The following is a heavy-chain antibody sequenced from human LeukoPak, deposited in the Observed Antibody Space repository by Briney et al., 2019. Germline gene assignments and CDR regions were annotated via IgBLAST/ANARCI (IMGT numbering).Heavy chain of an antibody. D-gene: IGHD5-24*01. CDR2: ISAYNGNT. Sequence: GASVKVSCKASGYTFSSHGISWVRQAPGQGLEWMGWISAYNGNTNYAQKLQGRVTVTTDTSTSTAYMELRSLRSDDTAVYYCARDRDGYNEYFDYWGQGTLVTVSS. J-gene: IGHJ4*02. V-gene: IGHV1-18*01. CDR3: ARDRDGYNEYFDY. CDR1: GYTFSSHG.